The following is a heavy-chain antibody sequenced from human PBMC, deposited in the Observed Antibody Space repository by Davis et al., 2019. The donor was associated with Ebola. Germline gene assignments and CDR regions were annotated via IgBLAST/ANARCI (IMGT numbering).Heavy chain of an antibody. Sequence: ASVKVSCKASGYTFTSYAMHWVRQAPGQRLEWMGWINAGNGNTKYSQKFQGRVTITRDTSASTAYMELSSLRSEDTAVYYCARDHAAYSSGWYLFDYWGQGTLVTVSS. V-gene: IGHV1-3*01. J-gene: IGHJ4*02. CDR3: ARDHAAYSSGWYLFDY. CDR1: GYTFTSYA. D-gene: IGHD6-19*01. CDR2: INAGNGNT.